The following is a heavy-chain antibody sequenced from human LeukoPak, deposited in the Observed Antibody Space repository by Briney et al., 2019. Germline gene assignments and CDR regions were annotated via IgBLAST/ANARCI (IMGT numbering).Heavy chain of an antibody. J-gene: IGHJ4*02. CDR1: GVSISSYY. Sequence: SETLSLTCSVSGVSISSYYWSWVRQPPGKGLEWIGFISDSGSPNSNPSLKSRITISVDTSKNQVSLTLNSVTAADTAVYYCAKHIPGKRSYDHWGQGTLVTVSS. D-gene: IGHD5-24*01. CDR2: ISDSGSP. CDR3: AKHIPGKRSYDH. V-gene: IGHV4-59*08.